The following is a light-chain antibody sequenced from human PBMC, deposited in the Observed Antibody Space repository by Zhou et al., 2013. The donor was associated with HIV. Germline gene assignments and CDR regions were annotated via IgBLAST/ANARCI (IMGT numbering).Light chain of an antibody. CDR2: ATS. J-gene: IGKJ1*01. Sequence: EIVLTQSPGTLSLSPGERATLSCRASQSVPGGHLGWYQQKAGQTPRLLIYATSIRATGTPDRFTGSGSGTDFTLTISRLEPQDFAMYYCQHYSFSPWSFGQGTEVEIK. CDR3: QHYSFSPWS. CDR1: QSVPGGH. V-gene: IGKV3-20*01.